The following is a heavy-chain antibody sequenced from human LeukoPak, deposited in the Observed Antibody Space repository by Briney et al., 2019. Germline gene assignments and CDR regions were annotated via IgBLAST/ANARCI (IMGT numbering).Heavy chain of an antibody. J-gene: IGHJ6*03. CDR1: GYTFTSYD. V-gene: IGHV1-8*03. CDR2: MNPNSGNT. CDR3: ARDSHYYGSGSYPGYYYYYYYMDV. D-gene: IGHD3-10*01. Sequence: GASVKVSCKASGYTFTSYDINWVRQATGQGLEWMGWMNPNSGNTGYAQKFQGRVTITRNTSISTAYMELSSLRSEDTAVYYCARDSHYYGSGSYPGYYYYYYYMDVWGKGTTVTVSS.